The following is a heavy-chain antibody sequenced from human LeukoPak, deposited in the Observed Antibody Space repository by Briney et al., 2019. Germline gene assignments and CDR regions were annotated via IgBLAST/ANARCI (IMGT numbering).Heavy chain of an antibody. CDR1: GYSFTGYY. J-gene: IGHJ4*02. V-gene: IGHV1-2*06. CDR2: IDPNSGGT. Sequence: GASAKVSCKASGYSFTGYYIHWVRQAPGQGPEWMGRIDPNSGGTNSAQKFQARVTLTRDTSIATVYMELSSLRSNDTAVYYCARDQARTTTWYLYMNYWGQGTLVTVSS. CDR3: ARDQARTTTWYLYMNY. D-gene: IGHD3/OR15-3a*01.